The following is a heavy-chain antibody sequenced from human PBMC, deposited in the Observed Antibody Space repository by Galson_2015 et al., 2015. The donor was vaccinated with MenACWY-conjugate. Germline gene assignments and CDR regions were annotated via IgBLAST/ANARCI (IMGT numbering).Heavy chain of an antibody. CDR3: ARDPSSPPYYYYGMDV. J-gene: IGHJ6*02. Sequence: MNWVRQAPGKGLEWVSSISSSSSYIYYADSVKGRFTISRDNAKNSLYLQMNSLRAEDTAVYYCARDPSSPPYYYYGMDVWGRGTTVTVSS. V-gene: IGHV3-21*01. CDR2: ISSSSSYI. D-gene: IGHD6-13*01.